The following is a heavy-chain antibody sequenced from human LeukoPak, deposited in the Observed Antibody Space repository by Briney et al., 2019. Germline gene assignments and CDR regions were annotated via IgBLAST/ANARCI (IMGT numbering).Heavy chain of an antibody. J-gene: IGHJ4*02. CDR1: GFTFSSYS. D-gene: IGHD3-16*01. CDR3: ARAADHHGGFDY. V-gene: IGHV3-21*01. Sequence: GGSLRLSCAASGFTFSSYSMDWVRQAPGKGLEWVSSLSFVTTYIYYAESVKGRFTISRDNAKNSLYLQMNSLRAEDTAVYYRARAADHHGGFDYWGPGTLVTVSS. CDR2: LSFVTTYI.